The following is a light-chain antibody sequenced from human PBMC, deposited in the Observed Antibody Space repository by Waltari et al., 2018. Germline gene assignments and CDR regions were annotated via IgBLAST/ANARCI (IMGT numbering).Light chain of an antibody. J-gene: IGKJ2*01. V-gene: IGKV3-20*01. CDR2: AAS. Sequence: EIVLTQSPGTLSLSPGERATLSCRAIQTVGSTYLAWYQQKPGQAPRLLIYAASVRATGIPDRFSGSGSGTDFTLTITRLEPEDFAVYYCQQYGSSPRTFGQGTKVEIK. CDR3: QQYGSSPRT. CDR1: QTVGSTY.